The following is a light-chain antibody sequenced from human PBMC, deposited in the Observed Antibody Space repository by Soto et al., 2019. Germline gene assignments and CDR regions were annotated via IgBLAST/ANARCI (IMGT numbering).Light chain of an antibody. CDR3: QSYDSSLSGHVV. Sequence: QSVLTQPRSVSGAPGQRVTISCTGSSSNIGAGYDVHWYQQLPGTAPKLLIYGNSNRPSGVPDRFSGSKSGTSASLAITGLQAEDEADSYCQSYDSSLSGHVVFGGGTKLTVL. CDR1: SSNIGAGYD. CDR2: GNS. V-gene: IGLV1-40*01. J-gene: IGLJ2*01.